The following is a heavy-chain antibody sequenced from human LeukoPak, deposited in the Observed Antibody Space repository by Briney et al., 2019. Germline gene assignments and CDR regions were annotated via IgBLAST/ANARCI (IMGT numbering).Heavy chain of an antibody. V-gene: IGHV1-2*02. CDR1: GYTFTGYF. Sequence: ASVKVSCKASGYTFTGYFINWVRQAPGQGLEWIGWINPNSGGTDYPQKFQGRVTMTWDTSISTAYMELTRLRSDDTAVYYCARDRYYYDSSGPGADFDYWGQGTLVTVSS. J-gene: IGHJ4*02. D-gene: IGHD3-22*01. CDR2: INPNSGGT. CDR3: ARDRYYYDSSGPGADFDY.